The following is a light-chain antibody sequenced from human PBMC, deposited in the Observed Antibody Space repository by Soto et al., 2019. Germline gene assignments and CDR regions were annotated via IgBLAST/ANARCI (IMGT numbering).Light chain of an antibody. CDR3: SSYTSSSDYV. CDR2: EVS. V-gene: IGLV2-18*02. CDR1: SSDVGSYNR. J-gene: IGLJ1*01. Sequence: QSVLTQPPSVSGSPGQSVTISCTGTSSDVGSYNRVSWYQQPPGTAPKLMIYEVSNRPSGVPDRFCGSKSGNTSSLTISGLQAEDEADYYCSSYTSSSDYVFGTGTTLTVL.